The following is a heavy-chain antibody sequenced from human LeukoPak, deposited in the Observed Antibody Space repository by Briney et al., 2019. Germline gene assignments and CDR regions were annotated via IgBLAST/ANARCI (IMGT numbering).Heavy chain of an antibody. Sequence: GGSLRLSCAASGFTFSSYSMNWVRQAPGKGLEWVSSISSSSSYIYYADSVKGRFTISRDNAKNSLYLQMDSLRAEDTAVYYCARVTMIVEQYFDYWGQGTLVTVSS. CDR2: ISSSSSYI. D-gene: IGHD3-22*01. J-gene: IGHJ4*02. CDR3: ARVTMIVEQYFDY. CDR1: GFTFSSYS. V-gene: IGHV3-21*01.